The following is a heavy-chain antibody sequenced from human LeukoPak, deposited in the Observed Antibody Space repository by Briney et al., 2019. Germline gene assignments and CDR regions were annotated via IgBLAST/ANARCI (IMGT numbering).Heavy chain of an antibody. CDR2: INHSGST. J-gene: IGHJ4*02. CDR1: GGSFSGYY. V-gene: IGHV4-34*01. CDR3: ATYLIRYNWKVGNFDY. Sequence: SETLSLTCAVYGGSFSGYYWSWIRQPPGKGLEWIGEINHSGSTNYNPSLKSRVTISVDTSKNQFSLKLSSVTAADTAVYYCATYLIRYNWKVGNFDYWGQGTLVTVSS. D-gene: IGHD1-20*01.